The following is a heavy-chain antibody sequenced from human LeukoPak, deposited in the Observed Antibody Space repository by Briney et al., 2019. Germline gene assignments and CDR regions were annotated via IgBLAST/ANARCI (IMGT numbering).Heavy chain of an antibody. V-gene: IGHV3-66*01. CDR2: IYSGGTT. D-gene: IGHD4-17*01. Sequence: PGGSLRLSCAASGLTVSNNFMSWARQAPGKGLEWVSIIYSGGTTYYGDSVKGRFTISRDNAKNSLYPQMNSLRAEDTAVYYCARDSTATTSDAFDIWGQGTMVTVSS. CDR1: GLTVSNNF. J-gene: IGHJ3*02. CDR3: ARDSTATTSDAFDI.